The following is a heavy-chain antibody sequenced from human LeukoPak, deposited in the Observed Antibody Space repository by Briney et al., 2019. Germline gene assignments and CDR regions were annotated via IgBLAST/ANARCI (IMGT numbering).Heavy chain of an antibody. J-gene: IGHJ2*01. V-gene: IGHV4-59*08. CDR2: IYYIGNT. CDR1: GGSISRYY. Sequence: KPSATLSLTCTVSGGSISRYYWSWIRPPPGKGLEWIGYIYYIGNTNYNPSLKSRVTISVDTSKNQFSLKLSSVTAADTAVYYRAGRKVGYSGYDHWYFDLWGRGTLVTVSS. D-gene: IGHD5-12*01. CDR3: AGRKVGYSGYDHWYFDL.